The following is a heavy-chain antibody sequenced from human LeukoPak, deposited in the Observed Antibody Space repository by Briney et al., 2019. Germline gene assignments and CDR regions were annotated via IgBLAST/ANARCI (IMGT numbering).Heavy chain of an antibody. J-gene: IGHJ5*02. CDR2: INHSGST. Sequence: PSETLSLTCAVYGGSFSGYYWSWIRQPPGKGLEWIGEINHSGSTNYNPSLKSRVTISVDTSKNQFSLKLSSVTAADTAVYYCARGFQLQTQKFDPWGQGTLVTVSS. CDR1: GGSFSGYY. CDR3: ARGFQLQTQKFDP. V-gene: IGHV4-34*01. D-gene: IGHD2-2*01.